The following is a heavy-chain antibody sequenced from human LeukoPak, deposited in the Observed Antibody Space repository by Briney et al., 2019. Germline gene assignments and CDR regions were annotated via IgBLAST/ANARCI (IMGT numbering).Heavy chain of an antibody. CDR1: XGSISSSSYY. V-gene: IGHV4-39*01. CDR2: IYHSGNT. CDR3: GRHGGDNSGWYWDY. Sequence: KPSETLSLTCTVSXGSISSSSYYWGWIRQPPGKGLEWIGNIYHSGNTYYNPSLKSRVTISVDTSKNQYSLQLSSVTAADTAVYYCGRHGGDNSGWYWDYWGQGTLVTVSS. J-gene: IGHJ4*02. D-gene: IGHD6-19*01.